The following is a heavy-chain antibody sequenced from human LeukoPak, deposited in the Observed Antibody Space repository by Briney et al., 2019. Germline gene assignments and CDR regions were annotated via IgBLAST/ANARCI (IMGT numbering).Heavy chain of an antibody. CDR3: TRGLGEHGGVSDR. J-gene: IGHJ5*02. D-gene: IGHD3-16*01. V-gene: IGHV3-7*01. CDR1: GFIFTSNR. CDR2: IKHDGGER. Sequence: GGSLRLSCAASGFIFTSNRMNWVRQAPGKGLEWVANIKHDGGERIYVDSVKGRFTISRDNAKDSVYLQMNSLRAEDTAVYYCTRGLGEHGGVSDRWGQGTLVIVS.